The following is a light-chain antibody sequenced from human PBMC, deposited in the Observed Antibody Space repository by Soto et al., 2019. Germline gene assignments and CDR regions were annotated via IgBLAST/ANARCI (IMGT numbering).Light chain of an antibody. CDR3: QQYNNWPLT. CDR2: GAS. V-gene: IGKV3-15*01. Sequence: RVMTQSPATLSVSPGERATLSCRASQSVSSNLAWYQQKPGQAPRLLIYGASTRATGIPAWFSGSGSGTEFTLTISSLQSEDFAVYYCQQYNNWPLTFGQGTKVDVK. J-gene: IGKJ1*01. CDR1: QSVSSN.